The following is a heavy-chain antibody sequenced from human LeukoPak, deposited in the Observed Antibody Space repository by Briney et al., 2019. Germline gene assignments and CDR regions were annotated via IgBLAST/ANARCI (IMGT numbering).Heavy chain of an antibody. D-gene: IGHD5-12*01. J-gene: IGHJ4*02. CDR2: ISYDGSNK. CDR3: AKDGYSDYDPTYFDY. CDR1: RFTFSSYG. V-gene: IGHV3-30*18. Sequence: GGSLRLSCAASRFTFSSYGMHWVRQAPGKGLEWVAVISYDGSNKYYADSVKGRFTISRDNSKNTLYLQMNSLRAEDTAVYYCAKDGYSDYDPTYFDYWGQGTLVTVSS.